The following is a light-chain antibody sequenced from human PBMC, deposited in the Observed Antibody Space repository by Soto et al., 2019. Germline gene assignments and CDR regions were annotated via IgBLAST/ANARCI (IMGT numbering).Light chain of an antibody. Sequence: QLVLTQPSSASASLGASVTLTCTLSSGYSNYKVDWYQQRPGKGPRFVMRVGTGGIVGSKGDGIPDRFSVLGSGLNRYLTIKNIQEEDESDYHCGADHGSGSNFVVVFGGGTKVTVL. V-gene: IGLV9-49*01. J-gene: IGLJ2*01. CDR2: VGTGGIVG. CDR1: SGYSNYK. CDR3: GADHGSGSNFVVV.